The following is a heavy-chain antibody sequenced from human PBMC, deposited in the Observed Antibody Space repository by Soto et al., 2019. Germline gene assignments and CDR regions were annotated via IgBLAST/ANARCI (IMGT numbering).Heavy chain of an antibody. D-gene: IGHD5-12*01. CDR2: INHSGST. CDR1: GGSFSTYY. V-gene: IGHV4-34*01. CDR3: ARARRGYSGYDYGFDY. J-gene: IGHJ4*02. Sequence: QVQLQQWGAGLLKPSETLSLTCAVYGGSFSTYYWTWIRQPPGKGLEGIGEINHSGSTSYNPSLKSRVTISVDTSQNQFSLKLSSVTAADTALYYCARARRGYSGYDYGFDYWGQGTLVTVSS.